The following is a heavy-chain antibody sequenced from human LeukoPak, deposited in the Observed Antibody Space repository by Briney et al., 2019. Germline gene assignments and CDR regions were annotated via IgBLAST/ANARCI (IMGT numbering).Heavy chain of an antibody. V-gene: IGHV3-23*01. J-gene: IGHJ4*02. CDR3: AKDPVGKGKVNKLDY. D-gene: IGHD1-26*01. CDR2: ISGSGGST. CDR1: GFTFSSYA. Sequence: PGGSLRLSCAASGFTFSSYAMSWVRQAPGKGLEWVSAISGSGGSTYYADSVKGRFTISRDNSKITLYLQMNSLRAEDTAVYYCAKDPVGKGKVNKLDYWGQGTLVTVSS.